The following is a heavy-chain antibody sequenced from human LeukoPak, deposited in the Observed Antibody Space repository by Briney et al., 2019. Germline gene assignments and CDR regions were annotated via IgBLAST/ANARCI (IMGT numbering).Heavy chain of an antibody. CDR3: ARWDIHLADAFDI. CDR1: GFTFSDYS. J-gene: IGHJ3*02. CDR2: ISSSGATI. D-gene: IGHD5-12*01. V-gene: IGHV3-11*04. Sequence: GGSLRLSCAASGFTFSDYSMTWIRQVPGKGLECVSYISSSGATIHYADSVEGRFTISRDNAKNSLYLQMNSLRAEDTAVYYCARWDIHLADAFDIWGQGTMVTVSS.